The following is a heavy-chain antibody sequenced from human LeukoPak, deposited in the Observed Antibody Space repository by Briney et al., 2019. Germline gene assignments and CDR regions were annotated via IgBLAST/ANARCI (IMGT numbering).Heavy chain of an antibody. Sequence: GGSLRLSCAASGFTFSSYAMSWVRQAPGKGLEWVSAISGSGGSTYYADSVKGRFTISRDNAKNSLFLQMNSLRAEDTAVYYCARDQLKWLVSDYWGQGTLVTVSS. CDR1: GFTFSSYA. D-gene: IGHD6-19*01. J-gene: IGHJ4*02. CDR3: ARDQLKWLVSDY. CDR2: ISGSGGST. V-gene: IGHV3-23*01.